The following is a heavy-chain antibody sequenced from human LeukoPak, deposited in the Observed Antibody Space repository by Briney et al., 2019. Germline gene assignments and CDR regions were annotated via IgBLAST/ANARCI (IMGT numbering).Heavy chain of an antibody. J-gene: IGHJ4*02. CDR3: ARDSIAAPHCYDY. CDR1: GYPFTVYY. CDR2: INPNNGGT. D-gene: IGHD6-13*01. Sequence: ASVKVSCRASGYPFTVYYIHWVRQTLGQGLEWMGWINPNNGGTNYAQKFQGRVTMTRDTSISTVYMELSSLTSDDTAVYYCARDSIAAPHCYDYWGQGTLVPVSS. V-gene: IGHV1-2*02.